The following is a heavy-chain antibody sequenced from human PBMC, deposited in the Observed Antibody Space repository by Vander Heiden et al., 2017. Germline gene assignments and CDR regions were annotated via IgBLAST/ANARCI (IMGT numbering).Heavy chain of an antibody. CDR3: VFGLTMIRGAIMSRRPEYFRY. V-gene: IGHV2-5*02. Sequence: QITLKESGPTLMKPTQTLTVTCTFSGFSLTNPGVSVGWVRQPPGKALEWLALIYWDDEKRYNPSLKTRLALTKDTSKNQVILTMTNVDHVDTATYSCVFGLTMIRGAIMSRRPEYFRYWGQGTVVTVSS. CDR1: GFSLTNPGVS. CDR2: IYWDDEK. J-gene: IGHJ1*01. D-gene: IGHD3-10*01.